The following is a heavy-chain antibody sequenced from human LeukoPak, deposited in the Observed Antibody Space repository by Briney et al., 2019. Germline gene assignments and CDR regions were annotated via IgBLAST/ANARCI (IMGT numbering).Heavy chain of an antibody. D-gene: IGHD5-12*01. CDR1: GYSFTNYW. CDR3: ARGGVDHRCFDY. J-gene: IGHJ4*02. Sequence: GESLKISCRGSGYSFTNYWIGWVRQMPGEGLEWMGIIYPGDSDTRYNPSFQGQVTISADKSISTAHLQWSSLEASDTAIYYCARGGVDHRCFDYWGQGSLVTVSS. CDR2: IYPGDSDT. V-gene: IGHV5-51*01.